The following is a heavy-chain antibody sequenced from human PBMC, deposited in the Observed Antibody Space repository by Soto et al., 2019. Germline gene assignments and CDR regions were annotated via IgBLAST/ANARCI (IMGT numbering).Heavy chain of an antibody. V-gene: IGHV3-23*01. Sequence: EVQLLESGGGVVQPGGSLRLSCAASGVTFSSYAMSWVRQAPGKGLEWVSAISGSGGSTYYADSVKGRFTIPRDNSKNTLYLQMNSLRAEDTAVYYCAKDRHPGPYYFDYWGQGTLVTVSS. J-gene: IGHJ4*02. CDR1: GVTFSSYA. D-gene: IGHD7-27*01. CDR3: AKDRHPGPYYFDY. CDR2: ISGSGGST.